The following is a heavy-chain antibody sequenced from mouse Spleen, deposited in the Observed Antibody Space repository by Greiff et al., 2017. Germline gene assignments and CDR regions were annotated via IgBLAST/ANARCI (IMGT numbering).Heavy chain of an antibody. CDR1: GFSLTSYG. J-gene: IGHJ2*01. CDR2: IWSGGST. CDR3: ARTDYYVGYFDY. Sequence: VQGVESGPGLVAPSQSLSITCTVSGFSLTSYGVHWVRQSPGKGLEWLGVIWSGGSTDYNAAFISRLSISKDNSKSQVFFKMNSLQANDTAIYYCARTDYYVGYFDYWGQGTTLTVSS. V-gene: IGHV2-2*02. D-gene: IGHD1-1*01.